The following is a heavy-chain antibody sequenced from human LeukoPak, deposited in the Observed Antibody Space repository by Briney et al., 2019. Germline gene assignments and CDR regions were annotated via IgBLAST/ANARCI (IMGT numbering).Heavy chain of an antibody. V-gene: IGHV4-34*01. CDR3: ARGKYYDFWSGYYLLDY. CDR2: INHSGST. D-gene: IGHD3-3*01. Sequence: SETLSLTCAVYGGSFSGYYWSWIRQPPRKGLGWIGEINHSGSTNYNPSLKSRVTISVDTSKNQFSLKLSSGSAADTAVYYCARGKYYDFWSGYYLLDYWGQGTLVTVSS. J-gene: IGHJ4*02. CDR1: GGSFSGYY.